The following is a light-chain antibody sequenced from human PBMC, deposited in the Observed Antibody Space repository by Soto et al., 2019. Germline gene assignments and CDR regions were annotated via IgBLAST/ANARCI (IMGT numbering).Light chain of an antibody. CDR3: QQYESTPPT. CDR1: QSVLYSSNNKHY. V-gene: IGKV4-1*01. J-gene: IGKJ2*01. CDR2: WAS. Sequence: IVMTQSPDSLAVSLGERATINCKSSQSVLYSSNNKHYLAWYQQRPGQPPKLLIYWASTRESGVPDRFSGSGSGTDFTLTITSLQAEDVAVYYCQQYESTPPTFGQGTKLEIK.